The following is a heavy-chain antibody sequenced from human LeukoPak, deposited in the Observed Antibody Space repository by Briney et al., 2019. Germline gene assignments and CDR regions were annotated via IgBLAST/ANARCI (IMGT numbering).Heavy chain of an antibody. CDR3: ARDAVWQQLEYYFDY. Sequence: GGSLRLSCAASGFTFSSYAMHWVRQAPGKGLEWVAVISYDGSNKYYADSVKGRFTISRDNSKNTLYLQMNSLRAEDTAVYYCARDAVWQQLEYYFDYWGQGTLVTVSS. V-gene: IGHV3-30-3*01. D-gene: IGHD6-13*01. J-gene: IGHJ4*02. CDR2: ISYDGSNK. CDR1: GFTFSSYA.